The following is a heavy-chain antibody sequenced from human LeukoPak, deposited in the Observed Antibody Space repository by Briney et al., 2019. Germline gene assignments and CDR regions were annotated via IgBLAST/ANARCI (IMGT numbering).Heavy chain of an antibody. CDR1: GFTFSDYF. CDR2: ISSSGSTI. V-gene: IGHV3-11*01. Sequence: GGSLRLSCAASGFTFSDYFMNWIRQAPGKGLEWVSYISSSGSTIYYADSVKGRFTMSRDNSKNSLFLQMNSLRAEDTAVYYWARDLPDYYYMDVWGKGTTVTGSS. J-gene: IGHJ6*03. CDR3: ARDLPDYYYMDV.